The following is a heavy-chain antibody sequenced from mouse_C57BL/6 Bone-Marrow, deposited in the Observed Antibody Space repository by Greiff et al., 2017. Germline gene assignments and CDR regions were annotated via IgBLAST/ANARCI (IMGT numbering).Heavy chain of an antibody. CDR1: GFTFSDYG. CDR2: ISSGSSTI. J-gene: IGHJ2*01. CDR3: ARTPFITTVLDY. Sequence: EVKLVESGGGLVKPGGSLKLSCAASGFTFSDYGMHWVRQAPEKGLEWVAYISSGSSTIYYADTVTGRFTIPRDNAKNTLFLQMTSLRSEDTAMYYCARTPFITTVLDYWGQGTTLTVSS. D-gene: IGHD1-1*01. V-gene: IGHV5-17*01.